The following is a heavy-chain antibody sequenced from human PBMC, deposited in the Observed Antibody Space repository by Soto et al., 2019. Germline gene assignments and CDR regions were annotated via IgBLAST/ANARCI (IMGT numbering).Heavy chain of an antibody. CDR3: ARGGLGTYLLDY. D-gene: IGHD3-10*01. V-gene: IGHV3-74*01. CDR1: EFTFSSYW. Sequence: EVQLVESGGGLVQPGGSLRLSCAASEFTFSSYWMHWVRQAPGKGLVWVSRIKGDESSTSYADSVKGRFTISRDNAKNTLYLQMNSLRAEETAVYYCARGGLGTYLLDYWGQGTLVTVSS. CDR2: IKGDESST. J-gene: IGHJ4*02.